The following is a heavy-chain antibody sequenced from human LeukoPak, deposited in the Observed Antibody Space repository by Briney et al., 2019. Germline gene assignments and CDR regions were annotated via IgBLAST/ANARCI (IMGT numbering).Heavy chain of an antibody. J-gene: IGHJ4*02. CDR3: TRMTTGHDY. V-gene: IGHV4-34*01. CDR1: GVSFNDYY. D-gene: IGHD4-17*01. Sequence: SETLSLTCAVSGVSFNDYYWSWVRHTPGKGLEWIGEINHSGYTNDSPSPKSRVTISIDTSRKQFSLNLRSVTVADTGIYYCTRMTTGHDYWGQGTLVTVSS. CDR2: INHSGYT.